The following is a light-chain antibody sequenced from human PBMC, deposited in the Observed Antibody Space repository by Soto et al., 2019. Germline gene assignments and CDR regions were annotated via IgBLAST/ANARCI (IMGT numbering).Light chain of an antibody. V-gene: IGLV1-40*01. CDR1: SSDIGAGYD. Sequence: QSVLTQPPSMSWAPGQRVTISCTGSSSDIGAGYDVHWYQQFPATAPKLLIYSNINRPSGVPDRFSGAKSGTSASLAITGLQAEDEADYYCQSYDSSLGGSKGVFGGGTKLTVL. J-gene: IGLJ3*02. CDR3: QSYDSSLGGSKGV. CDR2: SNI.